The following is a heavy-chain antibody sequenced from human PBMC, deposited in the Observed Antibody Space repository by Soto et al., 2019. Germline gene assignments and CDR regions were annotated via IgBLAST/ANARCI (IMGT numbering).Heavy chain of an antibody. CDR2: IWYDGSNK. V-gene: IGHV3-33*01. J-gene: IGHJ6*02. D-gene: IGHD1-7*01. CDR3: ARNNWNYEHPITIRYYYYGMDV. CDR1: GFTFSSYG. Sequence: QVQLVESGGGVVQPGRSLRLSCAASGFTFSSYGMHWVRQAPGKGLEWVAVIWYDGSNKYYADSVKGRFTISRDNSKNTLYLQMNSLRAEDTAVYYCARNNWNYEHPITIRYYYYGMDVWGQGTTVTVSS.